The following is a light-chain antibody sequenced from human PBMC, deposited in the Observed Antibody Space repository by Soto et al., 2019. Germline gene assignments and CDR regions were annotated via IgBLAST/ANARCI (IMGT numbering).Light chain of an antibody. CDR1: QGISNY. Sequence: DIQMTQSPSSLSASVGDRVTITCRTSQGISNYLAWYQQKPGKVPKLLIYVASTLQSGVPSRFSGSGSGTDLTLTISSLQPEDVATYYCQKYDSAPLTFGQGTRLEIK. V-gene: IGKV1-27*01. CDR3: QKYDSAPLT. CDR2: VAS. J-gene: IGKJ5*01.